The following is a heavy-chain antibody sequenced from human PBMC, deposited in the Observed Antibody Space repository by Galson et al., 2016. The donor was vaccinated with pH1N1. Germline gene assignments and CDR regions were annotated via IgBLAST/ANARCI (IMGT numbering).Heavy chain of an antibody. CDR1: GYMCTSYG. J-gene: IGHJ5*02. CDR3: ARLSGSRWLDP. D-gene: IGHD3-10*01. V-gene: IGHV1-18*01. CDR2: ISGYIGNT. Sequence: SVKVPCKAAGYMCTSYGINWVRQAPGQGREWMGLISGYIGNTNYAQKFRGRLTLTTDTSTTTADSELRSLRSDDTAFYYCARLSGSRWLDPWGTGHLVIVSS.